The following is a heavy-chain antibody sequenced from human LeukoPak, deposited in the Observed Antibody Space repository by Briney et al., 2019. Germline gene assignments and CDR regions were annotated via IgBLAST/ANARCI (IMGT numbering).Heavy chain of an antibody. CDR1: GYSFTSYW. CDR2: VYPGDSDT. V-gene: IGHV5-51*01. CDR3: ARHAAHYGMDV. D-gene: IGHD6-6*01. Sequence: GESLKISCKGSGYSFTSYWVAWVRQMPGKGLEWIGIVYPGDSDTRYSPSFQGQVTISADKSISTAYLQWSSLKASDTAMYYCARHAAHYGMDVWGQGTTATVSS. J-gene: IGHJ6*02.